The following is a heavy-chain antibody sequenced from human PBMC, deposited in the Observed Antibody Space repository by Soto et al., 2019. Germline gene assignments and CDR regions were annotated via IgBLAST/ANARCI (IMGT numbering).Heavy chain of an antibody. CDR1: GGSISSGGYS. CDR2: IYHSGST. J-gene: IGHJ4*02. Sequence: PSETLSLTCAVSGGSISSGGYSWSWIRQPPGKGLEWIGYIYHSGSTYYNPSLKSRVTISVDRSKNQFSLKLSSVTAADTAVYYCAREGYDSSGYYIDYWGQGTLVTVSS. D-gene: IGHD3-22*01. CDR3: AREGYDSSGYYIDY. V-gene: IGHV4-30-2*01.